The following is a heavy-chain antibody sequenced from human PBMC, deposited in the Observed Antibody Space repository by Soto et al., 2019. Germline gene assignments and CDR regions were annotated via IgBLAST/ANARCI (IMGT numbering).Heavy chain of an antibody. D-gene: IGHD2-15*01. V-gene: IGHV4-61*08. Sequence: PSETLSLTCTVSGGSISSGGYYWSWIRQHPGKGLEWIGYIYYSGSTNHNPSLKSRVTISIDTSKNQLSLNLSSVTAADTAVYYCARGGVVKLDDWGQGTLVTVSS. CDR3: ARGGVVKLDD. J-gene: IGHJ4*02. CDR2: IYYSGST. CDR1: GGSISSGGYY.